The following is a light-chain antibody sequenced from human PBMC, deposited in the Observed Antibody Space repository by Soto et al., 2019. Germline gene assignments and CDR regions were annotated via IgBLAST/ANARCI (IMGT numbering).Light chain of an antibody. V-gene: IGLV6-57*04. CDR3: QSYDSYTVV. J-gene: IGLJ2*01. Sequence: NFMLTQPHSVSESPGKTVTISCTRSSGSIASNYVQWYQQRPGSAPTIVIYEQNQRPSGVPDRFSGSTDGSSNSASLTISGLQTEDEADYYCQSYDSYTVVFGGGTKLTVL. CDR1: SGSIASNY. CDR2: EQN.